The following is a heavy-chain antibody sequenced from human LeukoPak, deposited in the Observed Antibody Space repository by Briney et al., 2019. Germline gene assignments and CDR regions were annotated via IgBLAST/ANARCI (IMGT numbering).Heavy chain of an antibody. CDR3: ARHLMYCSSTSCYVSYYYYGMDV. CDR1: GGSISSSSYY. D-gene: IGHD2-2*01. CDR2: IYYSGST. V-gene: IGHV4-39*01. J-gene: IGHJ6*02. Sequence: PSETLSPTCTVSGGSISSSSYYWGWIRQPPGKGLEWIGSIYYSGSTYYNPSLKSRVTISVDTSKNQFSLKLSSATAADTAVYYCARHLMYCSSTSCYVSYYYYGMDVWGQGTTVTVSS.